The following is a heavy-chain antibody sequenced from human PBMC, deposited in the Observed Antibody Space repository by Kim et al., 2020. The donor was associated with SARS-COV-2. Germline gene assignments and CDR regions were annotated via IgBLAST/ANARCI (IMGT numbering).Heavy chain of an antibody. CDR1: GYTFTSYD. CDR3: ARGDTYYDILTGYYTRNYYYYYGMDV. J-gene: IGHJ6*02. V-gene: IGHV1-8*01. Sequence: ASVKVSCKASGYTFTSYDINWVRQATGQGLEWMGWMNPNSGNTGYAQKFQGRVTMTRNTSISTAYMELSSLRSEDTAVYYCARGDTYYDILTGYYTRNYYYYYGMDVWGQGTTVTVSS. CDR2: MNPNSGNT. D-gene: IGHD3-9*01.